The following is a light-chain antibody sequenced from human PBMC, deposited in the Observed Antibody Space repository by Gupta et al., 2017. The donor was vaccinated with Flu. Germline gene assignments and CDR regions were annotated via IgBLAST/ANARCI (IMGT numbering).Light chain of an antibody. J-gene: IGKJ2*01. CDR3: QHYRRWHL. CDR2: GAS. Sequence: SPAPLSGARGERFARSSRDSESVYVNLEWYHRKPGQPPRLVIYGASNSVPGGTDRFSCSRYVTDFTRTISSRQSADFAGYECQHYRRWHLFGQGTKMEIK. CDR1: ESVYVN. V-gene: IGKV3-15*01.